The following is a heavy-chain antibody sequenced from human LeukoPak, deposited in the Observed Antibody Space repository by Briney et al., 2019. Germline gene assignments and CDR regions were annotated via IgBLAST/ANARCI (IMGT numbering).Heavy chain of an antibody. CDR1: GGSISSYY. Sequence: PSETLSLTCTVSGGSISSYYWSWIRQPPGKGLEWIGFIYYSGSTNYNPSLKSRVTLSVDTSKNQFSLKLSSVTAADTAVYYCARGRWLQFPDYWGQGTLVTVSP. V-gene: IGHV4-59*08. CDR3: ARGRWLQFPDY. CDR2: IYYSGST. D-gene: IGHD5-24*01. J-gene: IGHJ4*02.